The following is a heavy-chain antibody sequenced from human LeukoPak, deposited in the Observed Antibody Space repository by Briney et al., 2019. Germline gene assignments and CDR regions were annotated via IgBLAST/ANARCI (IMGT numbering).Heavy chain of an antibody. Sequence: PSGTLSLTCAVSAGSISSSNWWSWVRQPPGKGLEWIGEIYHSGSTNYNPSLKSRATISVDKSKNQFSLKLSSVTAADTAVYYCASRAGAGPFDYWGQGTLVTVSS. J-gene: IGHJ4*02. V-gene: IGHV4-4*02. D-gene: IGHD6-19*01. CDR1: AGSISSSNW. CDR3: ASRAGAGPFDY. CDR2: IYHSGST.